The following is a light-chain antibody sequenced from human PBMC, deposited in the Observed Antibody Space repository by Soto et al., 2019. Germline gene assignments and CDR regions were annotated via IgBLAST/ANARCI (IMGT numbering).Light chain of an antibody. J-gene: IGLJ2*01. CDR1: SSNIGAGYD. Sequence: QSVLTQPPSGSGAPGQRVTISCTGSSSNIGAGYDVHWYQQLPGTAPKLLIYGNSNRPSGVPDRFSGSKSGTSASLAITGLQAEDEADYYCQPYDSSLSGSVVFGGGTKVTVL. V-gene: IGLV1-40*01. CDR2: GNS. CDR3: QPYDSSLSGSVV.